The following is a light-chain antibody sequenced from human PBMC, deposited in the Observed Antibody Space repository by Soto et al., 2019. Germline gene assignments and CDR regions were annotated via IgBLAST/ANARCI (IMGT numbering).Light chain of an antibody. Sequence: QSALTQPASVSGSPGQSITISCTGSSSDVGGYNTVSWYQQHPGKAPKLLIYEVSNRPSGVSHRFSGSKSGDTASLTISGLQAEDEADYYCSSYASDRTYVFGTGTKLTVL. J-gene: IGLJ1*01. CDR1: SSDVGGYNT. CDR3: SSYASDRTYV. CDR2: EVS. V-gene: IGLV2-14*01.